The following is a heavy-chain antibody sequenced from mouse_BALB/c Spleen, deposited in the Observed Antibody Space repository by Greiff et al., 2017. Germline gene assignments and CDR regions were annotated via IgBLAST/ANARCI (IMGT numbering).Heavy chain of an antibody. Sequence: QVQLQQSGPGLVAPSQSLSITCTVSGFSLTSYGVHWVRQPPGKGLEWLGVIWAGGSTNYNSALMSRLSISKDNSKSQVFLKMNSLQTDDTAMYYCARDPPSRGPLFDYWGQGTTLTVSS. CDR2: IWAGGST. CDR1: GFSLTSYG. V-gene: IGHV2-9*02. J-gene: IGHJ2*01. CDR3: ARDPPSRGPLFDY.